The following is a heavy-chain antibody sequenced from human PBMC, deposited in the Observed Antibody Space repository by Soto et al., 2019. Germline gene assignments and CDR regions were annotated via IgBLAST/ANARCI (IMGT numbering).Heavy chain of an antibody. CDR1: GDSITSNY. CDR2: FHYSLNT. V-gene: IGHV4-59*01. Sequence: QVQLQESGPGLVKPSETLSLTCTVSGDSITSNYWSWIRQSPGQGLEWIGYFHYSLNTNYNPSLKSRVIISVDTSKNQFFLKLTSVTAADTAMYYCAKTHEGGFDPWGQGILVTVSS. J-gene: IGHJ5*02. D-gene: IGHD3-16*01. CDR3: AKTHEGGFDP.